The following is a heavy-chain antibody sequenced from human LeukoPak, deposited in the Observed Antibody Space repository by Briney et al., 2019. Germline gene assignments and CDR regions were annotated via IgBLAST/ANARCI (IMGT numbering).Heavy chain of an antibody. CDR1: GFTSNNFG. V-gene: IGHV3-30*02. Sequence: GGSLRLSCAASGFTSNNFGMHWVPEAPGKGLEWVSFIGYEGVHKYYADSVKGRFTISKDNSKATLYLQMNSLRPEDTAVYYCAKDLHGGYSSDYWGQGTLVTVFS. CDR3: AKDLHGGYSSDY. J-gene: IGHJ4*02. CDR2: IGYEGVHK. D-gene: IGHD4-23*01.